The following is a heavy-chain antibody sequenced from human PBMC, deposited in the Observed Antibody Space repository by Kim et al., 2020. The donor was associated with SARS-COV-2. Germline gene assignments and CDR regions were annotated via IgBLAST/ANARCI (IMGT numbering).Heavy chain of an antibody. CDR2: IRSKANSYAT. D-gene: IGHD3-22*01. Sequence: GGSLRLSCAASGFTFSGSAMHWVRQASGKGLEWVGRIRSKANSYATAYAASVKGRFTISRDDSKNTAYLQMNSLKTEDTAVYYCTSPPNSSGNVSDVWGQGTTVTVSS. V-gene: IGHV3-73*01. J-gene: IGHJ6*02. CDR1: GFTFSGSA. CDR3: TSPPNSSGNVSDV.